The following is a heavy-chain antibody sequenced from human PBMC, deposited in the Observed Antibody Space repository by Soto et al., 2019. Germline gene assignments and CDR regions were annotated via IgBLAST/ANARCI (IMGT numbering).Heavy chain of an antibody. CDR2: INPNSGGT. CDR3: ARGPRIVVVVAAKGAHNWFDP. Sequence: ASVKVSCKASGYTFTGYYMHWVRQAPGQGLEWMGWINPNSGGTNYAQKFQGWVTMTRDTSISTAYMELSRLRSDDTAVYYCARGPRIVVVVAAKGAHNWFDPWGQGTLVTVSS. D-gene: IGHD2-15*01. V-gene: IGHV1-2*04. J-gene: IGHJ5*02. CDR1: GYTFTGYY.